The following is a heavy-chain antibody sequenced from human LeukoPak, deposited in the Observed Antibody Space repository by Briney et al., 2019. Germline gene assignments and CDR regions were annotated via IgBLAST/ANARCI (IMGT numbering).Heavy chain of an antibody. CDR3: ATLGTSLGYCSGGSCYQL. V-gene: IGHV1-2*02. D-gene: IGHD2-15*01. Sequence: RASVKVSCKASGYTFTGYYMHWVRQAPGQGLEWMGWINPNSGGTNYAQKSQGRVTMTRDTSISTAYMELSRLRSDDTAVYYCATLGTSLGYCSGGSCYQLWGQGTLVTVSS. CDR1: GYTFTGYY. J-gene: IGHJ4*02. CDR2: INPNSGGT.